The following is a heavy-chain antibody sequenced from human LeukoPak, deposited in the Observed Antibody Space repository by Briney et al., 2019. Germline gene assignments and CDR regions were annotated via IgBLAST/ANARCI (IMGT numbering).Heavy chain of an antibody. CDR1: GFTFSSYA. V-gene: IGHV3-53*01. J-gene: IGHJ4*02. D-gene: IGHD6-19*01. CDR3: ARGSSSGWYGEMDY. Sequence: GGSLRLSCAASGFTFSSYAMSWVRQAPGKGLEWVSVIYSGGSTNYADSVKGRFTISRDNTKNTLYLQMNSLRAEDTAVYYCARGSSSGWYGEMDYWGQGTLVTVSS. CDR2: IYSGGST.